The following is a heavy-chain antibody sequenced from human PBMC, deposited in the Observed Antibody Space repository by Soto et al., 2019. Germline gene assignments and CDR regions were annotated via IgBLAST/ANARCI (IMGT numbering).Heavy chain of an antibody. CDR3: ARQPSYRITMVRAPSYGMEV. J-gene: IGHJ6*02. CDR1: GFTFSSYS. CDR2: ISSSSSYI. D-gene: IGHD3-10*01. V-gene: IGHV3-21*01. Sequence: GGSLRLSCAASGFTFSSYSMNWVRQAPGKGLEWVSSISSSSSYIYYADSVKGRFTISRDNAKYSLYLQMNSLRSEDTAVHYSARQPSYRITMVRAPSYGMEVWGQGTTVTVSS.